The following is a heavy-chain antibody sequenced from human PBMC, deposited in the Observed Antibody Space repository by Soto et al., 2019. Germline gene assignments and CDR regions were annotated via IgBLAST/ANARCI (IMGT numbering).Heavy chain of an antibody. CDR3: ARDQIAAAAPDAFDI. V-gene: IGHV1-18*01. J-gene: IGHJ3*02. Sequence: SVKVSCKASGYTFTSYGISWVRQAPGQGLEWMGWISAYNGNTNYAQKLQGRVTMTTDSSTSTAYMELRSLRSDDTAVYYCARDQIAAAAPDAFDIWGQGTVVTVSS. CDR2: ISAYNGNT. CDR1: GYTFTSYG. D-gene: IGHD6-13*01.